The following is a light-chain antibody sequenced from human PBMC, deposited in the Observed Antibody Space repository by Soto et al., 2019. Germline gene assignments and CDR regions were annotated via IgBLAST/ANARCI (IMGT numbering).Light chain of an antibody. CDR1: QGISSY. CDR3: QQRYSSPIT. Sequence: QLTQSPSSLSASVGARVTITCRASQGISSYLGWYQQKPGKAPNLLIFAASGLQSGVPSRFSGSGSGTDFTLTISSLQPEDFATYYCQQRYSSPITFGQGTRLEIK. J-gene: IGKJ5*01. CDR2: AAS. V-gene: IGKV1-39*01.